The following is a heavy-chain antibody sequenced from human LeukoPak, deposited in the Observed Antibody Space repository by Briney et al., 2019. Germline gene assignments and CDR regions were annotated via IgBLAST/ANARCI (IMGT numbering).Heavy chain of an antibody. V-gene: IGHV3-30*03. D-gene: IGHD1-14*01. Sequence: AGGSLRLSCAASGFTFTAYGMHWVCQAPGKGLEWLAVISFDGSGQYYADSVKGRFTISRDDSKNMLYLQMNSLRVEDTAVYYCARDLNLGTTDSYWGQGTLVTISS. J-gene: IGHJ4*02. CDR3: ARDLNLGTTDSY. CDR2: ISFDGSGQ. CDR1: GFTFTAYG.